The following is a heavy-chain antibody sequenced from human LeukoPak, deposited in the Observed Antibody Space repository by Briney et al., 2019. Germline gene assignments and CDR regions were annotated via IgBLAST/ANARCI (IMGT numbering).Heavy chain of an antibody. J-gene: IGHJ3*02. D-gene: IGHD2-8*01. V-gene: IGHV3-23*01. Sequence: PGGSLRLSCAASGPTFSSYAMSWVRQAPGKGLERVSTISGSGGSTYYADSVKGRFTISRDNSKNTLYLQMNSLRAEDTAVYYCAKGGQWRFNAFDIWGQGTMVTVSS. CDR2: ISGSGGST. CDR3: AKGGQWRFNAFDI. CDR1: GPTFSSYA.